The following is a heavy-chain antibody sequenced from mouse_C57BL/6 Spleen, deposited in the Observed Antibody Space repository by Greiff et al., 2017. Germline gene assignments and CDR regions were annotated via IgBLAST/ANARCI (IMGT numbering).Heavy chain of an antibody. V-gene: IGHV5-9*01. Sequence: EVHLVESGGGLVKPGGSLKLSCAASGFTFSSYTMSWVRQTPEKRLEWVATISGGGGNTYYPDSVKGRFTISRDNAKNTLYLQMSSLRSEDTALYYCARLRDGYFAYWGQGTRVTVSA. D-gene: IGHD2-3*01. CDR1: GFTFSSYT. CDR3: ARLRDGYFAY. J-gene: IGHJ3*01. CDR2: ISGGGGNT.